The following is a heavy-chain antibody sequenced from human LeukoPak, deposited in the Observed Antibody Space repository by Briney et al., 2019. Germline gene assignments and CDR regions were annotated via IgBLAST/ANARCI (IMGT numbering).Heavy chain of an antibody. V-gene: IGHV4-30-2*01. CDR2: IYHSGST. J-gene: IGHJ4*02. CDR1: GGSISSGGYY. Sequence: SETLSLTCTVSGGSISSGGYYWSWIRQPPGKGLEWIGYIYHSGSTYYNPSLKSRVTISVDRSKNQFSLKLSSVTAADTAVYYCARSYGDSRMDYWGQGTLVTVSS. D-gene: IGHD4-17*01. CDR3: ARSYGDSRMDY.